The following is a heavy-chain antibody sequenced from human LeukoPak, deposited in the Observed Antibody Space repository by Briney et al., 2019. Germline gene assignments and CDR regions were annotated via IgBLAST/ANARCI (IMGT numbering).Heavy chain of an antibody. V-gene: IGHV1-8*01. CDR2: MSPNSGNT. CDR3: ARASIAVPCGY. CDR1: GYTFTSYD. D-gene: IGHD6-19*01. J-gene: IGHJ4*02. Sequence: GASVKVSCKASGYTFTSYDINWVRQATGQGLEWMGWMSPNSGNTGYAQEFQGRVTMTRNTSISTAYMELSSLRSEDTAVYYCARASIAVPCGYWGQGTLVTVSS.